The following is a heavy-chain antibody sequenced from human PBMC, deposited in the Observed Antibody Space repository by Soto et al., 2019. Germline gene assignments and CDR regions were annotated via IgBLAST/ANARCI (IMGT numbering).Heavy chain of an antibody. CDR1: GCSISSGGYY. J-gene: IGHJ6*02. V-gene: IGHV4-31*03. CDR3: ARDRAAVAGTSYYGMDV. D-gene: IGHD6-19*01. Sequence: QVQLQESGPGLVKPSQTLSLTCTVSGCSISSGGYYWSWIRQHPGKGLEWIGYINYSGSTYYNPSRKSRVTISVDTSKNQFSLKLSSVTAADTAVYYCARDRAAVAGTSYYGMDVCGQGTTVTVSS. CDR2: INYSGST.